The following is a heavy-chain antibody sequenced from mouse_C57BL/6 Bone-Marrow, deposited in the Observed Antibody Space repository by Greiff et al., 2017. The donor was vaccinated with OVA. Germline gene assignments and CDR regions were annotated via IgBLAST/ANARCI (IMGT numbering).Heavy chain of an antibody. D-gene: IGHD4-1*01. J-gene: IGHJ4*01. CDR1: GFTFSSYA. CDR2: ISDGGSYT. Sequence: EVQGVESGGGLVKPGGSLKLSCAASGFTFSSYAMSWVRQTPEKRLEWVATISDGGSYTYYPDNVKGRFTISRDNAKNNLYLQMSHLKSEDTAMYYCARDRTGNYYAMDYWGQGTSVTVSS. V-gene: IGHV5-4*01. CDR3: ARDRTGNYYAMDY.